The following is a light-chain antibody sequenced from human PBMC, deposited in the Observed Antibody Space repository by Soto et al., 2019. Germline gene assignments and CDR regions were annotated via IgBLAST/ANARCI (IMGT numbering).Light chain of an antibody. Sequence: EIVMTQSPATLSVSPGERATLSCRASQSVSGNLAWYQQKPGQAPRLLIFDASTRATGIPGRFSGSGSGTEFTLTISSLLSEDFATYYCQQSYSTPPTFGQGTKVEIK. J-gene: IGKJ1*01. CDR3: QQSYSTPPT. V-gene: IGKV3-15*01. CDR2: DAS. CDR1: QSVSGN.